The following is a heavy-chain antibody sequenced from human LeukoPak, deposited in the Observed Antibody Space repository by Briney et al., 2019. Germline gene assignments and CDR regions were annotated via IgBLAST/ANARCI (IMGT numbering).Heavy chain of an antibody. CDR2: ISWDGVNT. Sequence: GGSLRLSCAAAGFTFDDYAMHWVRQAPGKGLEWVSLISWDGVNTYYADSVEGRFTISRDNSKNSLSLQMNSLRTEDTALYYCARENYYHSSGYLDNWGLGTLVTVSS. CDR3: ARENYYHSSGYLDN. D-gene: IGHD3-22*01. J-gene: IGHJ4*01. V-gene: IGHV3-43*01. CDR1: GFTFDDYA.